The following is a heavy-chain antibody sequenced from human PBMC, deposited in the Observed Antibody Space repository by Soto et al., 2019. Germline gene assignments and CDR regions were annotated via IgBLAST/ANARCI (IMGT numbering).Heavy chain of an antibody. D-gene: IGHD3-3*01. CDR2: INPNSGGT. CDR3: ARGSQVYDFWSGYHNWFDP. Sequence: ASVKVSCKASGYTFTGYYMHWVRQAPGQGLEWMGWINPNSGGTNYAQKFQGWVTMTRDTSISTAYMELSRLRSDDRAAYYCARGSQVYDFWSGYHNWFDPWGQGTLVTVSS. J-gene: IGHJ5*02. V-gene: IGHV1-2*04. CDR1: GYTFTGYY.